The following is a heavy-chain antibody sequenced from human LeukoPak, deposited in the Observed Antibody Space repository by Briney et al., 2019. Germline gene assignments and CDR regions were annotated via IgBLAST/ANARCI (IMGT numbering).Heavy chain of an antibody. CDR2: ILANGVT. CDR3: AKGGRISVLERRAFEI. V-gene: IGHV3-23*01. J-gene: IGHJ3*02. D-gene: IGHD2-15*01. CDR1: GFIFSNFA. Sequence: QPGGSLRLSCAASGFIFSNFAMNWVRQAPGKGLEWASLILANGVTYYSDSVTGRFSISRDNSKSTLYAQMNGLRAEDTAMYYCAKGGRISVLERRAFEIWGQGTMVTVSS.